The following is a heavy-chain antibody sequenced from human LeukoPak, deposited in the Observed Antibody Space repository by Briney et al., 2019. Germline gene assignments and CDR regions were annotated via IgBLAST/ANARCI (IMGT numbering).Heavy chain of an antibody. CDR2: IYSGGST. Sequence: GGSLRLSCTASGFTVSSNYMSWVRQAPGKGLEWVSVIYSGGSTYYADSVKGRFTISRDNSKNTLYPQMNSLRAEDTAVYYCARRAAKPNCSGGSCLGYWGQGTLVTVSS. J-gene: IGHJ4*02. V-gene: IGHV3-66*01. D-gene: IGHD2-15*01. CDR1: GFTVSSNY. CDR3: ARRAAKPNCSGGSCLGY.